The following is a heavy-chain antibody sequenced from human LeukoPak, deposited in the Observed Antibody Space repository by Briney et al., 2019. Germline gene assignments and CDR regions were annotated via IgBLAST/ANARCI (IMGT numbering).Heavy chain of an antibody. CDR2: IKQDGSEK. D-gene: IGHD1-20*01. CDR3: ARGRNNFRY. Sequence: WGSLRLSCAASGFTFSSYWMSWVRQAPGKGLEWVANIKQDGSEKYYMDSVKGRFTISRDNAKNSMDLQMNSLRAEDTAVYYCARGRNNFRYWGQGTLVTVSS. CDR1: GFTFSSYW. V-gene: IGHV3-7*01. J-gene: IGHJ4*02.